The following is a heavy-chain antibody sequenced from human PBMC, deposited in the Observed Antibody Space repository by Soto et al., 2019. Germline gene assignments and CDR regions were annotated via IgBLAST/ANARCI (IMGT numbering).Heavy chain of an antibody. Sequence: PSETLSLTCAVYGESFSVYYWRRIRQPPGKGLEWIAEINHSGSTNHNPSLKSRFTRSLDTSTNQFSLRLSSVTAADTAVYYCARGGLAGYCTGASCRTGGWFDPWGQGTLVTVSS. CDR2: INHSGST. J-gene: IGHJ5*02. CDR3: ARGGLAGYCTGASCRTGGWFDP. D-gene: IGHD2-8*02. V-gene: IGHV4-34*01. CDR1: GESFSVYY.